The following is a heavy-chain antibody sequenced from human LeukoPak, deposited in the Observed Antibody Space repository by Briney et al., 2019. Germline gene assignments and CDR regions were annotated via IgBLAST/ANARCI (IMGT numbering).Heavy chain of an antibody. CDR2: IYSGGST. CDR3: ARGSATQAPYYFDY. Sequence: GGSLRLSCTVSGFTVSSDSMSWVRQAPGKGLEWVSFIYSGGSTHYSDSVKGRFTISRDNSKNSLYLQMNSLRAEDTAVYYCARGSATQAPYYFDYWGQGTLVTVSS. CDR1: GFTVSSDS. D-gene: IGHD3-3*01. J-gene: IGHJ4*02. V-gene: IGHV3-53*01.